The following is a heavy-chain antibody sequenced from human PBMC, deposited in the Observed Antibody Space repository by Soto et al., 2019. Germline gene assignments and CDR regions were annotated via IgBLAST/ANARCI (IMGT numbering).Heavy chain of an antibody. CDR3: AKDDNYDYVWGTYRSLYFDY. J-gene: IGHJ4*02. CDR1: RFTFSSYG. CDR2: ISHDGSNK. D-gene: IGHD3-16*02. V-gene: IGHV3-30*18. Sequence: QVQLVESGGGVVQPGRSLSLSCTASRFTFSSYGMHWVRQAPGKGLEWVAVISHDGSNKYYADSVKGRFTISRDNSKNTLYLQMNSLRAEDTAVYYCAKDDNYDYVWGTYRSLYFDYWGRGTLVTVSS.